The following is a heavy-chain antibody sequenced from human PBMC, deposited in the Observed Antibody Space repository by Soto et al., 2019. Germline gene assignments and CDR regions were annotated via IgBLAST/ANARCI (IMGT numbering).Heavy chain of an antibody. V-gene: IGHV3-30*18. Sequence: QVQLVESGGGVVQPGRSLRLSCAASGFTFSSYGMHWVRQAPGKGLEWVAVISNDGSNKYYADSVKGRFTISRDNSKNTLYLQMNSLRAADTAVYSCAKEWVYASSGWSFDYWGQGTLVTVSS. D-gene: IGHD3-22*01. CDR1: GFTFSSYG. J-gene: IGHJ4*02. CDR3: AKEWVYASSGWSFDY. CDR2: ISNDGSNK.